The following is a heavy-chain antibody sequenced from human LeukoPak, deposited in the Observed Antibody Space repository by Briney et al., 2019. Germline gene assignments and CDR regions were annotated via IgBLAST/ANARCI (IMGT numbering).Heavy chain of an antibody. D-gene: IGHD2/OR15-2a*01. CDR3: ATTSYSSRAFDI. J-gene: IGHJ3*02. CDR1: GYTLTELS. Sequence: ASVKVSCKVSGYTLTELSMHWVRQAPGKGLEWMGGFDPEDGETIYAQKFQGRVTMTEDTSTDTAYMELSSLRSEDTAVYYCATTSYSSRAFDIWGQGTMVTVSS. CDR2: FDPEDGET. V-gene: IGHV1-24*01.